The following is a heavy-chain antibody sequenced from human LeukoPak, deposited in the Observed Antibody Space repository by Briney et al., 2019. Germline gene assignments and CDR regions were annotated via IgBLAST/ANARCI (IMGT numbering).Heavy chain of an antibody. D-gene: IGHD3-3*01. J-gene: IGHJ4*02. Sequence: PSETLSLTCTVSGGSISSYYWSWVRQAPGKGLEWVSAISGSGGSTYYADSVKGRFTISRDNSKNTLYLQMNSLRAEDTAVYYCAKYLRVNYDFWSGYYFIYFDYWGQGTLVTVSS. V-gene: IGHV3-23*01. CDR2: ISGSGGST. CDR1: GGSISSYY. CDR3: AKYLRVNYDFWSGYYFIYFDY.